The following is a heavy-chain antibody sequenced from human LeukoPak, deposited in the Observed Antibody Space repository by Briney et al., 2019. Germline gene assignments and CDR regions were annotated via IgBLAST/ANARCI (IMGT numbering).Heavy chain of an antibody. J-gene: IGHJ4*02. CDR3: ARESESSGWYDY. CDR2: ISGDGGST. Sequence: AGGSLRLSCAAPGFMFHDYAIHWVRQAPGKGLEWVSLISGDGGSTFYADSVKRRFTISRDNSKNSLYLQMNSLRSDDTALYYCARESESSGWYDYWGQGTLVTVSS. CDR1: GFMFHDYA. V-gene: IGHV3-43*02. D-gene: IGHD6-19*01.